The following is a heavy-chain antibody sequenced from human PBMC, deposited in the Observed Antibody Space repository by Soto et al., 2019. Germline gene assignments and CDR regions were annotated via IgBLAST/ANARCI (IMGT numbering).Heavy chain of an antibody. CDR2: IYYSGST. CDR1: GDSISSSTYH. CDR3: ARDLSYSSGWYSTVYGMDV. J-gene: IGHJ6*02. V-gene: IGHV4-39*07. Sequence: PSETLSLTCTVSGDSISSSTYHWGWIRQPPGKGLEWIGSIYYSGSTYYNPSLKSRVTISVDMSKNQFSLNLSSVTAADTAVYYCARDLSYSSGWYSTVYGMDVWGQGTTVTVSS. D-gene: IGHD6-19*01.